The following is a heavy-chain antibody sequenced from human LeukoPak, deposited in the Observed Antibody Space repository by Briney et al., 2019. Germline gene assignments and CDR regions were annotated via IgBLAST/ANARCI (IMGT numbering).Heavy chain of an antibody. CDR2: IIPIFGTA. Sequence: ASVKVSCKASGGTFSSYAISWGRQAPGQGLEWMGRIIPIFGTANYAQKFQGRVTITTDESTSTAYMELSSLRSEDTAVYYCARGGIYYFDYWGQGTLVTVSS. CDR3: ARGGIYYFDY. J-gene: IGHJ4*02. D-gene: IGHD2-15*01. V-gene: IGHV1-69*05. CDR1: GGTFSSYA.